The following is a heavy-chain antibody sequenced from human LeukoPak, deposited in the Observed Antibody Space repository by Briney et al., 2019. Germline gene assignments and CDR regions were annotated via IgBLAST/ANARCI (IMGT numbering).Heavy chain of an antibody. CDR3: ARETIEAFDV. D-gene: IGHD4/OR15-4a*01. V-gene: IGHV1-18*01. Sequence: GASVKVSCKTSGYSFSTYGISWVRQAPGQGLEWMGWISAYSGNTNYAQKLQGRVTMTTDTSTSTAHLEMRSLRPDDTAVYYCARETIEAFDVWGQGTMVTVSS. CDR2: ISAYSGNT. J-gene: IGHJ3*01. CDR1: GYSFSTYG.